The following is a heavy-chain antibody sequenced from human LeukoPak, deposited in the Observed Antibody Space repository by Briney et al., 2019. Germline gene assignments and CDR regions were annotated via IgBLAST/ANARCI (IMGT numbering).Heavy chain of an antibody. D-gene: IGHD2-8*01. CDR1: GGSFSGYY. Sequence: SETLSLTCAVYGGSFSGYYWSWIRQPPGKGLEWIGEINHSGSTNYNPSLKSRVTISVDTSKNQFSLKLSSVTAADTAVYYCAGRTCTNGVCYMYGFDHWGQGTLVTVSS. J-gene: IGHJ4*02. V-gene: IGHV4-34*01. CDR2: INHSGST. CDR3: AGRTCTNGVCYMYGFDH.